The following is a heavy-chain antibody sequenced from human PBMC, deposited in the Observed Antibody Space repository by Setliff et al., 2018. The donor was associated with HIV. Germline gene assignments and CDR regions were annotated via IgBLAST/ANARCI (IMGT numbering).Heavy chain of an antibody. J-gene: IGHJ4*02. CDR1: GGSISGYH. CDR3: ARSPSYRSSWEYYFDY. V-gene: IGHV4-4*09. D-gene: IGHD6-13*01. Sequence: PSETLSLTCTVSGGSISGYHWNWLRQTPGKGLEWIGYIYTSRGTNYNHSLRTRVIISVDTSNQFSLKLSSVTAADAAVYYCARSPSYRSSWEYYFDYGGQGILVTVSS. CDR2: IYTSRGT.